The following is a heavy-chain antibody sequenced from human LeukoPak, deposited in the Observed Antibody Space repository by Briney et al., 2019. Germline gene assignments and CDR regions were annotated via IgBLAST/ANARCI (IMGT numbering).Heavy chain of an antibody. V-gene: IGHV3-23*01. J-gene: IGHJ4*02. CDR2: INAAAGT. CDR1: GFTFSSYS. CDR3: AKDGRTSSPK. Sequence: GGSLRLSCAASGFTFSSYSMNWVRQAPGKGLEWVSGINAAAGTDYSESVKGRFTISRDNFNNMLSLQMNSLRAEDTALYYCAKDGRTSSPKWGQGTLVTVSS. D-gene: IGHD1-26*01.